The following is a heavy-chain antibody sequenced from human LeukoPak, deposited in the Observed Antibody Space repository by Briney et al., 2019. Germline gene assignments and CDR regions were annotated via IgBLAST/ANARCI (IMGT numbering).Heavy chain of an antibody. CDR2: IRSKANSYAT. CDR1: GFTFSSYA. J-gene: IGHJ6*02. V-gene: IGHV3-73*01. D-gene: IGHD5-18*01. CDR3: TRPSDTANYYGMDV. Sequence: GGSLRLSCAASGFTFSSYAMSWVRQASGKGLEWVGRIRSKANSYATAYAASVKGGFTISRDDSKNTAYLQMNSLKTEDTAVYYCTRPSDTANYYGMDVWGQGTTVTVSS.